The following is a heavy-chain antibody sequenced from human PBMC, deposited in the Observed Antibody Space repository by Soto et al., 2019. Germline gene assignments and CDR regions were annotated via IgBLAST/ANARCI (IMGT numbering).Heavy chain of an antibody. V-gene: IGHV1-69*13. J-gene: IGHJ4*02. CDR3: ATYYYDSSGYYHHGLYFDY. CDR2: IIPIFGTA. CDR1: GGTFSSYA. D-gene: IGHD3-22*01. Sequence: SVKVSCKASGGTFSSYAISWVRQAPGQGLEWMGGIIPIFGTANYAQKFQGRVTITADESTSTAYMELSSLRSEDTAVYYCATYYYDSSGYYHHGLYFDYWGQGTLVTVSS.